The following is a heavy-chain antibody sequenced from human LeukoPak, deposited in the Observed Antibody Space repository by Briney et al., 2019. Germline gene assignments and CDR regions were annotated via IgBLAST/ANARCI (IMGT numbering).Heavy chain of an antibody. CDR3: AKSSYGDKYWYFDL. CDR2: ISGSGGST. Sequence: GGSLRLSCAASGFTFSSYAMSWVRQAPGKGLEWVSAISGSGGSTYYADSVKGRFTISRDNSKNTLYLRMNSLRAEDTAVYYCAKSSYGDKYWYFDLWGRGTLVTVSS. J-gene: IGHJ2*01. CDR1: GFTFSSYA. D-gene: IGHD4-17*01. V-gene: IGHV3-23*01.